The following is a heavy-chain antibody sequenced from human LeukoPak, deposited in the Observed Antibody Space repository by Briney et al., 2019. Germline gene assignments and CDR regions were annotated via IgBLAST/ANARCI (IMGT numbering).Heavy chain of an antibody. J-gene: IGHJ6*03. Sequence: GGSLRLSCAASGFTFSSYGMHWVRQAPGKGLEWVAFIRYDGSNKYYADSVKGRFTISRDNSKNTLYLQMNSLRAEDTAVYYCAKALIAAAGFAGWGGYMDIWGKGTTVTVSS. CDR3: AKALIAAAGFAGWGGYMDI. V-gene: IGHV3-30*02. D-gene: IGHD6-13*01. CDR2: IRYDGSNK. CDR1: GFTFSSYG.